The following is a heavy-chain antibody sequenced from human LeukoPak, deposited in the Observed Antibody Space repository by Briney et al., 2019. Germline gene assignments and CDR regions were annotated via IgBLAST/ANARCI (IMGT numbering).Heavy chain of an antibody. CDR2: IIPIFGPA. D-gene: IGHD6-13*01. CDR3: ASRLRGIAAAGSELVDY. Sequence: SVKVSCKASGGTFSSYAISWVRQAPGQGLEWMGGIIPIFGPANYAQKFQGSVPITTDESTSTAYMELSSLRSEDTAVYYCASRLRGIAAAGSELVDYWGQGTLVTVSS. CDR1: GGTFSSYA. V-gene: IGHV1-69*05. J-gene: IGHJ4*02.